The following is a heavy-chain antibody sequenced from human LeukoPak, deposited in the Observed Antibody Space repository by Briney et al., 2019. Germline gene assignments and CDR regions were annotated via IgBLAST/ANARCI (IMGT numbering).Heavy chain of an antibody. J-gene: IGHJ4*02. V-gene: IGHV1-69*13. CDR3: ARGAATHYYDSSGSASFDY. CDR2: IIPIFGTA. CDR1: GYTFTSYG. Sequence: ASVKVSCKASGYTFTSYGISWVRQAPGQGLEWMGGIIPIFGTANYAQKFQGRVTITADESTSTAYMELSSLRSEDTAVYYCARGAATHYYDSSGSASFDYWGQGTLVTVSS. D-gene: IGHD3-22*01.